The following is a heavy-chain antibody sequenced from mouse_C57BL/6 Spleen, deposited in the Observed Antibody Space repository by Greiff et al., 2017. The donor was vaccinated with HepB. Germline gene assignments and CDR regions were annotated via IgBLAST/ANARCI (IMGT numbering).Heavy chain of an antibody. CDR1: GFNIKDDY. V-gene: IGHV14-4*01. CDR3: TTCYYGSTYYFDY. Sequence: VQLKESGAELVRPGASVKLSCTASGFNIKDDYMHWVKQRPEQGLEWIGWIDPENGDTEYASKFQGKATITADTSSNTAYLQLSSLTSEDTAVYYCTTCYYGSTYYFDYWGQGTTLTVSS. D-gene: IGHD1-1*01. CDR2: IDPENGDT. J-gene: IGHJ2*01.